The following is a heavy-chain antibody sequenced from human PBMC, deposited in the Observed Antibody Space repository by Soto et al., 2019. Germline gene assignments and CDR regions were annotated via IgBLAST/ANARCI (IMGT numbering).Heavy chain of an antibody. D-gene: IGHD1-26*01. CDR1: GFTFSSYA. CDR3: AKKLGKWELLICWYFDL. Sequence: EVQLLESGGGLVQPGGSLRLSCAASGFTFSSYAMSWARQAPGKGLEWVSAISGSGGSTYYADSVKGRFTISRDNSKNTLYLQMNSLRAEDTAVYYCAKKLGKWELLICWYFDLWGRGTLVTVS. J-gene: IGHJ2*01. V-gene: IGHV3-23*01. CDR2: ISGSGGST.